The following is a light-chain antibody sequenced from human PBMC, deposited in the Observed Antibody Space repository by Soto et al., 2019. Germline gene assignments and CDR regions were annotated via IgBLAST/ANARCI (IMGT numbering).Light chain of an antibody. CDR3: QSYDSSLSGYV. CDR1: SSNIGAGYD. J-gene: IGLJ1*01. Sequence: QPVLTQPPSVSGAPGQRVTISCTGSSSNIGAGYDVHWYQQLPGTAPKLLISGNSKRPSGVPDRFSGSKSGTSASLAITGLQAEDESDYYCQSYDSSLSGYVFGTGTKRTVL. CDR2: GNS. V-gene: IGLV1-40*01.